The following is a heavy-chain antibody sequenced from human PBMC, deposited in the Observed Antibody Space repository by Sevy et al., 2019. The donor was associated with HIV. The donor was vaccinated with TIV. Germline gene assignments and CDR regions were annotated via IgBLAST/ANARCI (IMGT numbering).Heavy chain of an antibody. CDR1: GYSFSSSW. Sequence: GESLKISCRASGYSFSSSWIGWVRQMPGKGLEWMGIIYTTDSDARYSPSFEGQVTISVDKSISTAYLQWSSLKASDTAMYYCARRGASGGWYHSDYWGQGTLVTVSS. J-gene: IGHJ4*02. V-gene: IGHV5-51*01. CDR3: ARRGASGGWYHSDY. CDR2: IYTTDSDA. D-gene: IGHD6-19*01.